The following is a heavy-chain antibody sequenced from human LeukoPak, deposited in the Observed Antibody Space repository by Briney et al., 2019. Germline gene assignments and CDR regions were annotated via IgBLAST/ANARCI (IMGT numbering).Heavy chain of an antibody. J-gene: IGHJ3*02. D-gene: IGHD1-26*01. Sequence: PSETLSLTCTVSGGSISTYYWSWIRQPPGEGLEWIGSIYYSGTTHSNPSLKSRATISVDTSKNHLSLKVNFVTAADTAVNYCARGASGTLYDAFDIWGQGTMVTVSS. CDR3: ARGASGTLYDAFDI. V-gene: IGHV4-59*01. CDR2: IYYSGTT. CDR1: GGSISTYY.